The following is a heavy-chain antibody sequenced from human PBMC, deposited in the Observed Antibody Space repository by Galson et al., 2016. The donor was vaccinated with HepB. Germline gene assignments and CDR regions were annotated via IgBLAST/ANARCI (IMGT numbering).Heavy chain of an antibody. J-gene: IGHJ6*02. V-gene: IGHV3-23*01. CDR2: VSGGGDAT. CDR1: GLSFSDYA. CDR3: ARGRGSGRVPIDA. Sequence: SLRLSCAASGLSFSDYAMSWVRQAPGKGLEWVSGVSGGGDATYYADSVKGRFTISRDNAKNLLYLQINSLRDEDTAVYYCARGRGSGRVPIDAWGQGTTVTVSS. D-gene: IGHD3-10*01.